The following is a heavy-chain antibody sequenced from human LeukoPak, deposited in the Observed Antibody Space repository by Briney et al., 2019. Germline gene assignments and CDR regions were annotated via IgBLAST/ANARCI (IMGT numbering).Heavy chain of an antibody. CDR1: GGTFSSYA. CDR2: IIPIFGTA. Sequence: SVKVSCKASGGTFSSYAISWVRQAPGQGLEWMGGIIPIFGTANYAQKFQGRVTITADESTSTAYMELSSLRSEDTAVYYCVGGAPNWGFDFWGQGTLVIVSS. V-gene: IGHV1-69*13. J-gene: IGHJ4*02. CDR3: VGGAPNWGFDF. D-gene: IGHD7-27*01.